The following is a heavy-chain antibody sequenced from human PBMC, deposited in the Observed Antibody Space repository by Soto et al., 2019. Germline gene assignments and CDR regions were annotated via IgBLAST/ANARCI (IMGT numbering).Heavy chain of an antibody. Sequence: EVQLVESGGGLVQPGGSLRLSCAASGITFSTYWMHWVRQTPGKGLVWVSRINSAGSSTNYVDSVKGRFTISRDNAKNTLYLQMNSLRAEDTAVYYCASGESRYDFDYWGQGALVTVAS. CDR1: GITFSTYW. J-gene: IGHJ4*02. V-gene: IGHV3-74*01. CDR3: ASGESRYDFDY. D-gene: IGHD5-12*01. CDR2: INSAGSST.